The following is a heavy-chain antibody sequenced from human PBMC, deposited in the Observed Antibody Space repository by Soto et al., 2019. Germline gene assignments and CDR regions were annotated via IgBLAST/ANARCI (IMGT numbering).Heavy chain of an antibody. CDR3: ASDSTSWNDY. D-gene: IGHD2-2*01. CDR2: ISSSSSYI. CDR1: GFAFSSYS. Sequence: PGGSLRLSCAASGFAFSSYSMNWVRQAPGKGLEWVSSISSSSSYIYYADSVKGRFTISRDNAKNSLYLQMNSLRAEDTAVYYCASDSTSWNDYWGQGTLVTVSS. J-gene: IGHJ4*02. V-gene: IGHV3-21*01.